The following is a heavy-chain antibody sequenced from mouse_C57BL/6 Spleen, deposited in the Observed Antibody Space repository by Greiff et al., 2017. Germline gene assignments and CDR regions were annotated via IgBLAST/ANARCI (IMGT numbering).Heavy chain of an antibody. D-gene: IGHD4-1*02. V-gene: IGHV1-64*01. J-gene: IGHJ4*01. CDR3: AREANWERNYYAMDY. Sequence: QVQLKQPGAELVKPGASVKLSCKASGYTFTSYWMHWVKQRPGQGLEWIGMIHPNSGSTNYNEKFKSKATLTVDKSSSTAYMQLSSLTSEDSAVYYCAREANWERNYYAMDYWGQGTSVTVSS. CDR1: GYTFTSYW. CDR2: IHPNSGST.